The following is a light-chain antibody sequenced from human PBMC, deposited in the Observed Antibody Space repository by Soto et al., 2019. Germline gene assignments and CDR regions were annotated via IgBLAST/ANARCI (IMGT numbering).Light chain of an antibody. J-gene: IGKJ1*01. CDR1: QGISSY. Sequence: DIQLTQSPSFLSASVGDRVTITCRASQGISSYLAWYQQKPGKAPKLLIYAASTLASGVPSRFSGSGSGTEFTLTISSLQPEDSATYYCQELNSYPRTFGQGTKVEIK. CDR2: AAS. CDR3: QELNSYPRT. V-gene: IGKV1-9*01.